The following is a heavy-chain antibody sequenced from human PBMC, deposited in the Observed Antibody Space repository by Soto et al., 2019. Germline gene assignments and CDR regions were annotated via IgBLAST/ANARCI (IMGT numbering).Heavy chain of an antibody. CDR1: GYRFYSYW. J-gene: IGHJ4*02. CDR2: IYPDDSDT. CDR3: ARYRRSGGRYSMGFDY. D-gene: IGHD6-19*01. Sequence: PGESLKISCVGSGYRFYSYWIAWVRQVPGRGLEWMGIIYPDDSDTRYSPSFEGQVTISADKSVNTAYLEWSNLKASDSASYYCARYRRSGGRYSMGFDYRGQGAPVTVSS. V-gene: IGHV5-51*01.